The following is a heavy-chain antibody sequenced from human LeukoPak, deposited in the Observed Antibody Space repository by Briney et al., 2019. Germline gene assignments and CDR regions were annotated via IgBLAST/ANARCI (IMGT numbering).Heavy chain of an antibody. CDR3: ARDSGVVFDY. V-gene: IGHV4-38-2*02. Sequence: TTSETLSLTCTVSGYSISSGYYWGWIRQPPGKGLEWIGSIYHSGSTYYNPSLKSRVTISVDTSKNQFSPKLSSVTAADTAVYYCARDSGVVFDYWGQGTLVTVSS. D-gene: IGHD3-3*01. J-gene: IGHJ4*02. CDR2: IYHSGST. CDR1: GYSISSGYY.